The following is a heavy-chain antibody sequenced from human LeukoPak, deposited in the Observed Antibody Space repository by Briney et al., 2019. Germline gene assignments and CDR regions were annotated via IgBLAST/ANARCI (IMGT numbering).Heavy chain of an antibody. CDR2: INHSGST. J-gene: IGHJ4*02. Sequence: SETLSLTCAVYGGSFSGYYWSWIRQPPGKGLEWIGEINHSGSTNYIPSLKSRVTISVDTSKNQFSLKLSSVTAADTAVYYCARIWFAYFDYWGQGTLVTVSS. CDR3: ARIWFAYFDY. D-gene: IGHD3-10*01. CDR1: GGSFSGYY. V-gene: IGHV4-34*01.